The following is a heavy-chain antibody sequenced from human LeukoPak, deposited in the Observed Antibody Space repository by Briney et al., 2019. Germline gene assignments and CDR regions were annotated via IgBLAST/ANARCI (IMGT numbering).Heavy chain of an antibody. CDR3: AQDLGHGSYWGPDY. Sequence: GGSLRLSCAASGFTFSSYGMHWVRQAPGKGLEYVSAISSNGVSTYYANSVRGRFTISRDNSRNTLYLQMGRLRAEDTAVYYCAQDLGHGSYWGPDYWGQGTLVTVSS. D-gene: IGHD1-26*01. CDR2: ISSNGVST. V-gene: IGHV3-64*01. CDR1: GFTFSSYG. J-gene: IGHJ4*02.